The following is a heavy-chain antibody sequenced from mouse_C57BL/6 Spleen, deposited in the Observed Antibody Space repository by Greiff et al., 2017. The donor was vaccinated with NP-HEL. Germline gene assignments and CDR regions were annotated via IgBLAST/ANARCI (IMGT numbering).Heavy chain of an antibody. V-gene: IGHV1-81*01. CDR3: ARPYGSRGGYFDV. CDR2: IYPRSGNT. Sequence: QVQLQQSGAELARPGASVKLSCKASGYTFTSYGISWVKQRTGQGLEWIGEIYPRSGNTYYNEKFKGKATLTADKSSSTAYMELRSLTSEDSAVYFCARPYGSRGGYFDVWGTGTTVTVSS. J-gene: IGHJ1*03. D-gene: IGHD1-1*01. CDR1: GYTFTSYG.